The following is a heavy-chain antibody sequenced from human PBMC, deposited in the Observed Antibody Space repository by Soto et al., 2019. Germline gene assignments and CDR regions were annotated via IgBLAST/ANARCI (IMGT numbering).Heavy chain of an antibody. CDR2: ISGSGGST. CDR3: AKVIPYWLKVVVITSFEGYFDY. D-gene: IGHD3-22*01. Sequence: EVQLLESGGGLVQPGGSLRLSCAASGFTFSSYAMSWVRQAPGKGLEWVSAISGSGGSTYYADSVKGRFTISRDNSKNTLYLQMNSLRAEDTAVYYCAKVIPYWLKVVVITSFEGYFDYWGQGTLVTVSS. J-gene: IGHJ4*02. CDR1: GFTFSSYA. V-gene: IGHV3-23*01.